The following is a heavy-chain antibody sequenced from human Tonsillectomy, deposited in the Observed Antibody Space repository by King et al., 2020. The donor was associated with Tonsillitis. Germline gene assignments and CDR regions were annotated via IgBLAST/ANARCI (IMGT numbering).Heavy chain of an antibody. CDR1: GSTFSSYN. J-gene: IGHJ6*02. V-gene: IGHV3-21*01. Sequence: VQLVESGGGLVKPGGSLRLSCAASGSTFSSYNMNWVRQAPGKGLEWVSSISYSSSYIYYADSVKGRFTISRDNAKNSLYLQMNSLRAEDTAVYYCARGVLSTSWGMDVWGQGTTVTVSS. CDR2: ISYSSSYI. D-gene: IGHD2-2*01. CDR3: ARGVLSTSWGMDV.